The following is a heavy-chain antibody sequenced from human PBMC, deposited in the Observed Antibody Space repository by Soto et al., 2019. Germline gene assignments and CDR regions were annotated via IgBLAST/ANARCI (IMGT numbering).Heavy chain of an antibody. CDR3: ARGVITMVRGVLDAFDI. D-gene: IGHD3-10*01. J-gene: IGHJ3*02. Sequence: QVQLQQWGAGLLKPSETLSLTCAVYGGSFSGYYWSWIRQPPGKGLEWIGEINHSGSTNYNPSLKSRVTISVDTSKNQFSLKLSSVTAADTAVYYCARGVITMVRGVLDAFDIWGQGTMVTVSS. CDR1: GGSFSGYY. CDR2: INHSGST. V-gene: IGHV4-34*01.